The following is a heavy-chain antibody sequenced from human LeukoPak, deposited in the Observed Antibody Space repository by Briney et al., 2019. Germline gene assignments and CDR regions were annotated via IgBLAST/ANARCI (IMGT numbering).Heavy chain of an antibody. CDR2: ISASGDRT. CDR3: AKGARLFCSSASCYLGDY. Sequence: GGSLRLSCAASGFTFSNYAMSWVRQAPGKGLEWVSGISASGDRTYNADSVKGRFTSSRDNSKSTLFLQMNSLRAEDTAVYYCAKGARLFCSSASCYLGDYWGQGTLVTVSS. V-gene: IGHV3-23*01. D-gene: IGHD2-2*01. J-gene: IGHJ4*02. CDR1: GFTFSNYA.